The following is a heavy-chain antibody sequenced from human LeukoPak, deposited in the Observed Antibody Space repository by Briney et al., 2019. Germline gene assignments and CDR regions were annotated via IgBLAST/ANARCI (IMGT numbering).Heavy chain of an antibody. CDR1: GGSISSGGYY. D-gene: IGHD6-13*01. CDR3: ARGRGSSWYYFDY. V-gene: IGHV4-31*03. CDR2: IYYSGST. J-gene: IGHJ4*02. Sequence: SETLSLTCTVSGGSISSGGYYWSWIRQHPGKGLEWIGYIYYSGSTYYNPSLKSRVTISVDTSKNQFSLKLSSVTAADTAVYYCARGRGSSWYYFDYWGRGTLVTVSS.